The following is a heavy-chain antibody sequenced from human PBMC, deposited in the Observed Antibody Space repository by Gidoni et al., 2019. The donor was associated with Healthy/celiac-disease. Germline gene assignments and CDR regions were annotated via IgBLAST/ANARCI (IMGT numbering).Heavy chain of an antibody. CDR3: ARVLDYDSSGYVGAFDI. Sequence: QVHLVQSAAEVKKPGASVKVSCKASGYTFTSYGISWVRQAPGQGLEWMGWISAYNGNTNYAQKLQGRVTMTTDTATSTSYMELRSLRSDDTAVYYCARVLDYDSSGYVGAFDIWGQGTMVTVSS. V-gene: IGHV1-18*01. CDR1: GYTFTSYG. J-gene: IGHJ3*02. CDR2: ISAYNGNT. D-gene: IGHD3-22*01.